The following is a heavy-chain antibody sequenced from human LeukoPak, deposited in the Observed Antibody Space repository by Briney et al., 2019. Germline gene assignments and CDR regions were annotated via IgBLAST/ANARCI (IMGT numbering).Heavy chain of an antibody. D-gene: IGHD6-19*01. CDR1: GFTFSSYA. CDR2: INSDGSST. J-gene: IGHJ4*02. V-gene: IGHV3-74*01. CDR3: ARGYSSGWYYFDY. Sequence: GGSLRLSCAASGFTFSSYAMYWVRQAPGKGLVWVSRINSDGSSTSYADSVKGRFTISRDNAKNTLYLQMNSLRAEDTAVYYCARGYSSGWYYFDYWGQGTLVTVSS.